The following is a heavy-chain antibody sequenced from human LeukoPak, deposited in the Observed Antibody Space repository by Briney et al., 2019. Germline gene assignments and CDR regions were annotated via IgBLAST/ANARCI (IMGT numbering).Heavy chain of an antibody. D-gene: IGHD6-19*01. V-gene: IGHV1-18*01. CDR1: GYTFTSYG. J-gene: IGHJ6*03. Sequence: ASVKVSCKASGYTFTSYGISWVRQAPGQGLEWMGWISAYNGNTNYAQKLQGRVTMTTDTSTSTAYMELSSLRSDDTAVYYCAKSYSSGWSYYYYYYMDVWGKGTPVTVSS. CDR3: AKSYSSGWSYYYYYYMDV. CDR2: ISAYNGNT.